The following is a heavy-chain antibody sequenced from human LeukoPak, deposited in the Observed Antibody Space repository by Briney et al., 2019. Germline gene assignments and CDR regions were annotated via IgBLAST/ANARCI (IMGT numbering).Heavy chain of an antibody. CDR2: IYNSGST. Sequence: SETLSLTCTVSGGSISSNYWSWIRQPPGKGLEWIGYIYNSGSTNYNPSLKSRVTISVDTSKNQFSLRLNSVTAADTAVYYCARLGATVALDYWGQGTLVTVSS. V-gene: IGHV4-59*08. J-gene: IGHJ4*02. CDR1: GGSISSNY. CDR3: ARLGATVALDY. D-gene: IGHD4-23*01.